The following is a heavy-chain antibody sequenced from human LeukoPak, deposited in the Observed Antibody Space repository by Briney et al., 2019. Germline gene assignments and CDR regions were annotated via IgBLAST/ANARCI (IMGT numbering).Heavy chain of an antibody. CDR2: IYYSGST. J-gene: IGHJ4*02. Sequence: NPSETLSLTCTVSGGSISSSSYYRGWIRQPPGKGLEWIGSIYYSGSTYYNPSLKSRVTISVDTSKNQFSLKLSSVTAADTAVYYCARDPRPLTMIVVWGQGTLVTVSS. CDR1: GGSISSSSYY. CDR3: ARDPRPLTMIVV. D-gene: IGHD3-22*01. V-gene: IGHV4-39*07.